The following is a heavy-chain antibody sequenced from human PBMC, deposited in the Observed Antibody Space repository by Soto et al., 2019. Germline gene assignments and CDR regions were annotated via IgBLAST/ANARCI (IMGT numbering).Heavy chain of an antibody. Sequence: PLETLSLTCTVSGGSISNFYWSWIRQPPGKGLEWTGYVYYTGSTSYNPSLKRRVTFSAGSSRGQFSLRLNSVTAADTAVYYCARTVLGPDLLADSFVDYYYYMEVWGQGTTVTVSS. V-gene: IGHV4-59*08. CDR2: VYYTGST. J-gene: IGHJ6*03. CDR3: ARTVLGPDLLADSFVDYYYYMEV. CDR1: GGSISNFY. D-gene: IGHD3-9*01.